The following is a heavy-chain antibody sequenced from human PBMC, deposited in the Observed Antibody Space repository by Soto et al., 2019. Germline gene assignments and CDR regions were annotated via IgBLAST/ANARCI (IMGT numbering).Heavy chain of an antibody. Sequence: PGGSLXLSCAASGFXFSSYAMSWVRQAPGKGLEWVSAISGSGGSTYYADSVKGRFTISRDNSKNTLYLQMNSLRAEDTAVYYCAKLPLVVTQLYYFDYWGQGTLVTVSS. J-gene: IGHJ4*02. D-gene: IGHD3-22*01. V-gene: IGHV3-23*01. CDR3: AKLPLVVTQLYYFDY. CDR1: GFXFSSYA. CDR2: ISGSGGST.